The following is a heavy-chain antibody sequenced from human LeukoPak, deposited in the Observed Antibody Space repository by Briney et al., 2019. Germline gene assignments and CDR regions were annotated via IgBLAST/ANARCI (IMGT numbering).Heavy chain of an antibody. CDR2: ISSSSSYI. CDR3: ARAAPNYGGNSWFDY. Sequence: GGSLRLSCAASGFTFSSYSMNWVRQAPGKGLEWVSSISSSSSYIYYADSVKGRFTISRDNAKNSLYLQMNSLRAEDTAVYYCARAAPNYGGNSWFDYWGQGTLVTVSS. V-gene: IGHV3-21*01. J-gene: IGHJ4*02. CDR1: GFTFSSYS. D-gene: IGHD4-23*01.